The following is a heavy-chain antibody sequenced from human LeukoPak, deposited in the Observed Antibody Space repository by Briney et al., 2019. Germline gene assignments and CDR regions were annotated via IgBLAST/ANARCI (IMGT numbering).Heavy chain of an antibody. CDR1: GVPSRDYY. J-gene: IGHJ4*02. V-gene: IGHV4-34*01. CDR2: INHSGYT. CDR3: TRAVAGHPD. Sequence: SETLSLTCADSGVPSRDYYWSWVRQSPRQGLEWIGEINHSGYTNYNPSLKSRVTMSIDTSKNQFSLILTSVTAADAGVYYCTRAVAGHPDWGQGTLVTVSS. D-gene: IGHD6-19*01.